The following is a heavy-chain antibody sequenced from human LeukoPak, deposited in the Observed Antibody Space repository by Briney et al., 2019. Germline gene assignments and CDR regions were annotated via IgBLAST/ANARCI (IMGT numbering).Heavy chain of an antibody. CDR3: ASFHYYDSSGYSYNWFDP. CDR1: GGSIRSSYYY. D-gene: IGHD3-22*01. J-gene: IGHJ5*02. Sequence: SETLSLTCTVSGGSIRSSYYYWGWIRQPPGKGLEWIGSIYDSGSTNYNPSLKSRVTISVDTSKNQFSLKLSSVTAADTAVYYCASFHYYDSSGYSYNWFDPWGQGILVTVSS. CDR2: IYDSGST. V-gene: IGHV4-39*07.